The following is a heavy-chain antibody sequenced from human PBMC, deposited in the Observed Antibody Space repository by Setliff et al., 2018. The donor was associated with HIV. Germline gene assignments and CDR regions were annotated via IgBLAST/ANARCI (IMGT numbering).Heavy chain of an antibody. Sequence: SGGSLRLSCAASGFTFDDYAMHWVRQAPGKGLEWVSGISWNSGSRGYADSVKGRFTISRDDSKNTLYLQMKTLRAEDTAVYYCVKDINLGLSRYFHYWGQGTLVTVSS. CDR1: GFTFDDYA. CDR2: ISWNSGSR. V-gene: IGHV3-9*01. J-gene: IGHJ4*02. CDR3: VKDINLGLSRYFHY.